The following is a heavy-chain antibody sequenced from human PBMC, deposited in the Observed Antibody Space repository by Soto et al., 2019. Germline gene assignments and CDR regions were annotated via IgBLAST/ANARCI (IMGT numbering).Heavy chain of an antibody. D-gene: IGHD6-19*01. CDR3: ATRLLAVASYFDY. J-gene: IGHJ4*02. CDR2: IIXIFGKX. CDR1: GATFSSYA. Sequence: SVKVSCKASGATFSSYAISWVRQAPGQVLEWMGGIIXIFGKXNCAKKFQGRXXITADESXXTAYMELSSLRSEDTAVYYCATRLLAVASYFDYWGQGTLVTVSS. V-gene: IGHV1-69*01.